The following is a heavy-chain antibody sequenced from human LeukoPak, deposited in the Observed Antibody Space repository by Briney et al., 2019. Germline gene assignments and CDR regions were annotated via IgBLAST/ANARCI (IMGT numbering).Heavy chain of an antibody. Sequence: GGSLRLSCAASGFTFSSYGMHWVRQAPGKGLEWVAFIRYDGSNKYYADSVKGRFTISRDNSKNTLYLQMNSLRAEDTAVYYCAKVGGIAARPIFFDYWGQGTLVTVSS. V-gene: IGHV3-30*02. CDR3: AKVGGIAARPIFFDY. CDR1: GFTFSSYG. D-gene: IGHD6-6*01. CDR2: IRYDGSNK. J-gene: IGHJ4*02.